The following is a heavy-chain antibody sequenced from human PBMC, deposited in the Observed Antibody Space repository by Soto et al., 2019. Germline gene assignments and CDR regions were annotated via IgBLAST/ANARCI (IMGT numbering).Heavy chain of an antibody. Sequence: GASVKVSCKASGYTFTSYAMHWVRQAPGQRLEWMGWINAGNGNTKYSQKFQGRVTITRDTSASTAYMELSSLRSEDTAVYYCASAYDFWSGYYPYMDVWGKGTTVTVSS. CDR3: ASAYDFWSGYYPYMDV. CDR1: GYTFTSYA. CDR2: INAGNGNT. V-gene: IGHV1-3*01. D-gene: IGHD3-3*01. J-gene: IGHJ6*03.